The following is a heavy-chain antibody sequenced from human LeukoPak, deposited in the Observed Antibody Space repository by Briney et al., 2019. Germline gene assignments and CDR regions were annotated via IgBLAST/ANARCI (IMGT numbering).Heavy chain of an antibody. CDR2: ISGGGGST. D-gene: IGHD2-15*01. Sequence: GGSLRLSCAASGFTFSNYAMSWVRQAPGKGLEWVSAISGGGGSTYYADSVKGRFTISRDNSKNTLYLQMNSLRAGDTAVYYCAKSRPPCSGGSCYDLGAFDIWGQGTMVTVSS. J-gene: IGHJ3*02. V-gene: IGHV3-23*01. CDR1: GFTFSNYA. CDR3: AKSRPPCSGGSCYDLGAFDI.